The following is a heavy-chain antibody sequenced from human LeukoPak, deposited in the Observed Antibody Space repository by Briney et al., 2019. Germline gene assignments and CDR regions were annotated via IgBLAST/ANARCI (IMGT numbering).Heavy chain of an antibody. J-gene: IGHJ3*02. CDR3: ATPYCSGISCLDIFNM. CDR2: RCCGASA. D-gene: IGHD2-15*01. V-gene: IGHV4-31*03. CDR1: GVSVSDGRYY. Sequence: TLSLTCNVSGVSVSDGRYYWTWIRQLPGKGLEWIGYRCCGASAKYNPSLKRRITISIDTSKNQFSLQLSSATAADTATYYCATPYCSGISCLDIFNMWGQGTRVTVPS.